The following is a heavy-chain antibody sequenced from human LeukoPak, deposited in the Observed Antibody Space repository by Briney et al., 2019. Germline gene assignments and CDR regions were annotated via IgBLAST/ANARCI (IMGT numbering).Heavy chain of an antibody. CDR3: ARQRGDILTGYYMPRGFDY. CDR2: ISSSNSYI. CDR1: GFTFSTYN. V-gene: IGHV3-21*01. D-gene: IGHD3-9*01. J-gene: IGHJ4*02. Sequence: GGSLRLSCAASGFTFSTYNMNWVRQAPGKGLEWVSSISSSNSYIYYADSVKGRFTISRDNAKNSLYLQMNSLRAEDTAVYYCARQRGDILTGYYMPRGFDYWGQGTLVTVSS.